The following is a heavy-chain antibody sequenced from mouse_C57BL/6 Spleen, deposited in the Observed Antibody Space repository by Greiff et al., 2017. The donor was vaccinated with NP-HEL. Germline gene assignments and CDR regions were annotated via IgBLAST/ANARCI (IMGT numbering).Heavy chain of an antibody. D-gene: IGHD1-1*01. CDR3: ATDYYGSSYRFAY. V-gene: IGHV1-55*01. J-gene: IGHJ3*01. Sequence: QVQLQQPGAELVKPGASVKMSCKASGYTFTSYWITWVKQRPGQGLEWIGDIYPGSGSTNYNEKFKSKATLTVDTSSSTAYMQLSLTSEDSAVYYCATDYYGSSYRFAYWGQGTLVTVSA. CDR2: IYPGSGST. CDR1: GYTFTSYW.